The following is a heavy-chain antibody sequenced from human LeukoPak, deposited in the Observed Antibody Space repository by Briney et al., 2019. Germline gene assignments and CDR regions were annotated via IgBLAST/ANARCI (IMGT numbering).Heavy chain of an antibody. Sequence: SETLYLTCAVYGGSFSGYYWSWIRQPPGKGLEWIGEINHSGSTNYNPSLKSRVTISVDTSKNQFSLKLSSVTAADTAVYYCARSYCSSTSCYIYWFGPWGQGTLVTVS. CDR2: INHSGST. V-gene: IGHV4-34*01. CDR1: GGSFSGYY. J-gene: IGHJ5*02. D-gene: IGHD2-2*02. CDR3: ARSYCSSTSCYIYWFGP.